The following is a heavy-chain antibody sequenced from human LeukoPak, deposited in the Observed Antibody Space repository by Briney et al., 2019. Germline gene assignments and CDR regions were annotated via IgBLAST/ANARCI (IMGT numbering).Heavy chain of an antibody. V-gene: IGHV3-30*15. CDR2: ISYDGSNK. D-gene: IGHD2-2*01. Sequence: GGSLRLSCAASGFTFGSYAMHGVRQAPGKGLEGVAVISYDGSNKYYADSVKGRFTISRDNSKNTLYLQMSSLRAEDTAVYYCARDTVDCSSTSCPGAEKYYYYYYMDVWGKGTTVTVSS. CDR1: GFTFGSYA. J-gene: IGHJ6*03. CDR3: ARDTVDCSSTSCPGAEKYYYYYYMDV.